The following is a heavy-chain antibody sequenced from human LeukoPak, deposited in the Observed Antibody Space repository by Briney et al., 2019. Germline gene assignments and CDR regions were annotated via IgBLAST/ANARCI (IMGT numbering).Heavy chain of an antibody. J-gene: IGHJ4*02. D-gene: IGHD2-2*01. V-gene: IGHV3-21*01. CDR2: IRGGSDFI. Sequence: PGGSLRLSCAASGFTFSDYSMTWVRQAPGKGLDSVSSIRGGSDFIYHADSVKGRFTVSRDNAKNSLYLQMNSLRAEDTAVYYCARDHAGIVLPAAVGAHWGQGTLVTVSS. CDR3: ARDHAGIVLPAAVGAH. CDR1: GFTFSDYS.